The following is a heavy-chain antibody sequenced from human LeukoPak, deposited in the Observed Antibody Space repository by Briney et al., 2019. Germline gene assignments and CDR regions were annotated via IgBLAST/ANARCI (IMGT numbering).Heavy chain of an antibody. V-gene: IGHV1-46*01. D-gene: IGHD2-21*01. CDR1: GYTFTNYY. CDR2: INPHGGTT. CDR3: ARDLVAPDY. Sequence: ASVKVSCKASGYTFTNYYVYWVRQAPGQGLEWVGAINPHGGTTAYSQKFQGRITTTRDTSSNTVYMEVSSLTSDDTAVYYCARDLVAPDYWGQGTLVTVSS. J-gene: IGHJ4*02.